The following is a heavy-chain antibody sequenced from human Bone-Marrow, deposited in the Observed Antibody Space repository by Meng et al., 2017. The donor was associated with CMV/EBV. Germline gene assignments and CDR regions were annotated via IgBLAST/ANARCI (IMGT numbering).Heavy chain of an antibody. CDR3: ARDSGLQYSNYLYYYYYGMDV. J-gene: IGHJ6*02. V-gene: IGHV3-48*03. Sequence: GGSLRLSCAASGFTFSTYEMNWVRQAPGKGLEWLSYISSSGSSYTVYYADSVKGRFTISRDNSKNSLYLQMHSLRAEDTAVYYCARDSGLQYSNYLYYYYYGMDVWGQGTTVTVSS. CDR2: ISSSGSSYTV. D-gene: IGHD4-11*01. CDR1: GFTFSTYE.